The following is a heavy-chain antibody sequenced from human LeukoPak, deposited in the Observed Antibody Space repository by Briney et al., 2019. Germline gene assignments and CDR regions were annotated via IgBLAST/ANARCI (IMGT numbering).Heavy chain of an antibody. J-gene: IGHJ4*02. CDR2: ISWNSGSI. CDR1: GFTFDDYA. Sequence: GGSLRLSCAASGFTFDDYATRWGRQAPGKCMDWDSGISWNSGSISYADSVKGRFTISRDNAKNSLYLQMNSLRAEDMALYYCAKDRDSWPAYCLDGWGQGTLVTISS. V-gene: IGHV3-9*03. CDR3: AKDRDSWPAYCLDG. D-gene: IGHD6-13*01.